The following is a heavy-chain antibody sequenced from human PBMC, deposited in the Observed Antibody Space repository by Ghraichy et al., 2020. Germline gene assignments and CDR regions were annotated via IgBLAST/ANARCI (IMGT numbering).Heavy chain of an antibody. Sequence: GGSLRLSCVASGFTFSSYTMNWVRQAPGKGLEWVSYITSSSTTTYYADSVKGRFTVSRDNAKNSLYLQMNSLRAEDTAVYYCARAGEYYYGDGGYYPHYFDHWVQGTLVTVAS. J-gene: IGHJ4*02. CDR1: GFTFSSYT. D-gene: IGHD3-22*01. CDR2: ITSSSTTT. CDR3: ARAGEYYYGDGGYYPHYFDH. V-gene: IGHV3-48*01.